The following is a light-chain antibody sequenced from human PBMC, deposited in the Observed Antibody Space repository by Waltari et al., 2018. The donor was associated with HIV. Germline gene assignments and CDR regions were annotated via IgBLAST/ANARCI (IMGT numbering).Light chain of an antibody. CDR1: QSLSSNY. CDR3: QQYGSSPYT. J-gene: IGKJ2*01. V-gene: IGKV3-20*01. Sequence: EIVLTQSPATLSLSPGERAILSCRASQSLSSNYLVWYQQKPGQAPRLLIYRASSRATGIPDRFSGSGSGTDFTLTISRLEPEDFATYYCQQYGSSPYTFGQGTKVEIK. CDR2: RAS.